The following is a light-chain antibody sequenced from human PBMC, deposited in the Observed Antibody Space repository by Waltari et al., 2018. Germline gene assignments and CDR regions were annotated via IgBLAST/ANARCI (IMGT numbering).Light chain of an antibody. CDR2: GAS. Sequence: EIVMTQSPATLSVSPGERATLSCRASQSVSSNLAWYQQKPGQAPRPPIYGASTRATGIPARFSGSGSGTEFTLTISSLQSEDFAVYYCQQYNNWPPWSATFGQGTKLEIK. CDR3: QQYNNWPPWSAT. CDR1: QSVSSN. V-gene: IGKV3-15*01. J-gene: IGKJ2*01.